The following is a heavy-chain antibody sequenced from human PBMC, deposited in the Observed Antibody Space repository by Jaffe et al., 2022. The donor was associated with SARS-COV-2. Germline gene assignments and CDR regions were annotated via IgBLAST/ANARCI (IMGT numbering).Heavy chain of an antibody. Sequence: QVQLQESGPGLVKPSETLSLTCTVSGYSISSGYYWGWIRQPPGKGLEWIGSIYHSGSTYYNPSLKSRVTISVDTSKNQFSLKLSSVTAADTAVYYCARGGSYIRRDAFDIWGQGTMVTVSS. J-gene: IGHJ3*02. CDR1: GYSISSGYY. CDR3: ARGGSYIRRDAFDI. V-gene: IGHV4-38-2*02. CDR2: IYHSGST. D-gene: IGHD1-26*01.